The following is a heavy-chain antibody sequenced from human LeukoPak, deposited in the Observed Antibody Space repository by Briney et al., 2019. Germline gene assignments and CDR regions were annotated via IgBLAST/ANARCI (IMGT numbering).Heavy chain of an antibody. J-gene: IGHJ4*02. D-gene: IGHD3-10*01. CDR3: ARIDPFRGAFDY. CDR2: IIPIFGTA. Sequence: SVKVSCKASGGTFSSYAISWVRQAPGQGLEWMGGIIPIFGTADYAQKFQGRVTITADESTSTAYMELSSLRPEDTAVYYCARIDPFRGAFDYWGQGTLVTVSS. CDR1: GGTFSSYA. V-gene: IGHV1-69*13.